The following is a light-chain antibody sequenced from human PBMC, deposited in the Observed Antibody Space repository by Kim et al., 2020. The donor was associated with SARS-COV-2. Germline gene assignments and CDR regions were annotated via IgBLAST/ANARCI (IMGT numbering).Light chain of an antibody. V-gene: IGKV3-20*01. Sequence: SPGDRAILSCRASETIDNNYLAWYQQKPGQAPRLLIYAVTSRATGIPDRFSGSGSGTDFTLTISRLEPEDFAVYSCQQYSSSFLTFGGGTKVDIK. J-gene: IGKJ4*01. CDR2: AVT. CDR3: QQYSSSFLT. CDR1: ETIDNNY.